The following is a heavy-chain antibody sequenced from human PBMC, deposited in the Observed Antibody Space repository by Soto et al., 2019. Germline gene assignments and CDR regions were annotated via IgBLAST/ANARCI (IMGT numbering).Heavy chain of an antibody. Sequence: QVQLVQSGAEVKKPGSSVKVSCKASGGTFSSYAISWVRQAPGQGLEWMGGIIPIFGTANYAQKFQGRVTIPAAEPKGTANMELSSLRTEDTAVYYGAGARGGGGYSYAEPGSYYYYGMDVWGQGTTVTVSS. J-gene: IGHJ6*02. CDR2: IIPIFGTA. D-gene: IGHD5-18*01. CDR3: AGARGGGGYSYAEPGSYYYYGMDV. V-gene: IGHV1-69*12. CDR1: GGTFSSYA.